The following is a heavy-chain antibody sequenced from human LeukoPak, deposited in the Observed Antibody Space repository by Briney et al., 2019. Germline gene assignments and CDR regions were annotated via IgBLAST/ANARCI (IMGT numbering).Heavy chain of an antibody. D-gene: IGHD1-14*01. CDR1: ADSISGYY. CDR3: ARLTGYYYYMDV. J-gene: IGHJ6*03. Sequence: SETLSLTCTVSADSISGYYWSWIRQPPGKGLEWIGYIYISGSTNYNPSLKSRVTISVDASKNQFSLKLSSVTAADTAVYYCARLTGYYYYMDVWGKGTTVTVSS. CDR2: IYISGST. V-gene: IGHV4-4*09.